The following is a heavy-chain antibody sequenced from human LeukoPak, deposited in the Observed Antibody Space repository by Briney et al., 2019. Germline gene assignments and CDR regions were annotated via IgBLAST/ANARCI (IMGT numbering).Heavy chain of an antibody. CDR3: ATYIQRPPGMDV. J-gene: IGHJ6*02. Sequence: GVSLRLSCAVSVLPFSVYRMIWVRQAPQKRLECVAVTAGDGDVIQYADSVKGRFTISTDNSKNTVYLQMNSLRAEDTALYFCATYIQRPPGMDVWGQGTTVTVSS. D-gene: IGHD2-15*01. CDR1: VLPFSVYR. V-gene: IGHV3-23*01. CDR2: TAGDGDVI.